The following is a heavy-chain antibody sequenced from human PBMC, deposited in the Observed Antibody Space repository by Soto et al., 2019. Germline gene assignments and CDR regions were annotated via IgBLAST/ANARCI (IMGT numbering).Heavy chain of an antibody. J-gene: IGHJ4*02. CDR3: ARDNPADRGNFDF. CDR2: IYNSGSI. V-gene: IGHV4-38-2*02. D-gene: IGHD3-10*01. CDR1: GYSISSDYY. Sequence: PSETLSLTCAVSGYSISSDYYWAWIRQPPGKGLEWIGSIYNSGSIYYNPSLMSRVTISVDTSKNQFSLKLSSVTAADTAVYYCARDNPADRGNFDFWGQGTRVTVSS.